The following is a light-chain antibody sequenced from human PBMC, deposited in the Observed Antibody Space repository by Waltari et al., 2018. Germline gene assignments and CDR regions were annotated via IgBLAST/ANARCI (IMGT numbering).Light chain of an antibody. CDR2: KAS. CDR1: QSIDSW. J-gene: IGKJ1*01. V-gene: IGKV1-5*03. CDR3: QQYHGDSWT. Sequence: DIHMTQSPSTLSASVGDRVTITCRASQSIDSWLAWYQQRPGKAPKLLIYKASSLESGVPSRFSGSESGTEFTLTISSLQPDDFATYYCQQYHGDSWTFGQGTKVEIK.